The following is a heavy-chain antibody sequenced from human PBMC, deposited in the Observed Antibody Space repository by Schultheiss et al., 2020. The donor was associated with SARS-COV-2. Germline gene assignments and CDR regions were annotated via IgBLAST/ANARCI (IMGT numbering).Heavy chain of an antibody. V-gene: IGHV3-23*01. Sequence: GGSLRLSCAASGFTFSSYAMSWVRQAPGKGLEWVSYISSSGSTIYYADSVKGRFTISRDNSKNTLYLQMNSLRAEDTAVYYCRYSSSWYESTFDYWGQGTLVTVSS. D-gene: IGHD6-13*01. CDR2: ISSSGSTI. CDR1: GFTFSSYA. J-gene: IGHJ4*02. CDR3: RYSSSWYESTFDY.